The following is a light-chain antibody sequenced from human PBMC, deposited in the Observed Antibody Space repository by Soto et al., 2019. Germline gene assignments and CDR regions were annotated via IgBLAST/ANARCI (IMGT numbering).Light chain of an antibody. V-gene: IGLV2-14*01. Sequence: QSALTQPASVSGSPGQSITISCTGTNSDVGEYNYVSWYQQHPGKAPKLMISEVRNRPSGVSNRFSGSKSGNTASLTISGLQAEDEADYYCTSYTSSSTLYVFGTGTKLTVL. CDR2: EVR. J-gene: IGLJ1*01. CDR1: NSDVGEYNY. CDR3: TSYTSSSTLYV.